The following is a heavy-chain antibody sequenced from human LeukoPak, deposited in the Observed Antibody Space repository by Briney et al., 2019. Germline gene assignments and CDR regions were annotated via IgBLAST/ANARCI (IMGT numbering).Heavy chain of an antibody. Sequence: SETLSLTCAVYGGSFSGYYWSWIRHPPGKGLEWIGEINHSGSTNYNPSLKSRVTISVDTSKNQFSLKLSSVTAADTAVYYCARGYDFWSGYLGGYYYYGMDVWGQGTTVTVSS. J-gene: IGHJ6*02. CDR2: INHSGST. V-gene: IGHV4-34*01. D-gene: IGHD3-3*01. CDR1: GGSFSGYY. CDR3: ARGYDFWSGYLGGYYYYGMDV.